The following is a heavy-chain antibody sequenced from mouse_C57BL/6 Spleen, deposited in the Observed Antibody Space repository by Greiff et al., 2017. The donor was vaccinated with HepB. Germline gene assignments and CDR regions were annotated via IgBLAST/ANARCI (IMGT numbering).Heavy chain of an antibody. J-gene: IGHJ2*01. D-gene: IGHD1-1*01. CDR3: ASGITTFDY. CDR1: GYSITSGYD. V-gene: IGHV3-1*01. Sequence: EVKLEESGPGLVKPSQSLSLTCTVPGYSITSGYDWHWIRHFPGNKLEWMGYISYSGSTNYNPSLKSRISITHDTSKNHFFLKLNSVTTEDTATYYCASGITTFDYWGQGTTLTVSS. CDR2: ISYSGST.